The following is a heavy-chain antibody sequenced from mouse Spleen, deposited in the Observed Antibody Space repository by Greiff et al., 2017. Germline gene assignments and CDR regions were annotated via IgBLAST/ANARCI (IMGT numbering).Heavy chain of an antibody. CDR1: GFTFSDYY. Sequence: EVKLQESEGGLVQPGSSMKLSCTASGFTFSDYYMAWVRQVPEKGLEWVANINYDGSSTYYLDSLKSRFIISRDNAKNILYLQMSSLKSEDTATYYCARYYYGNPYWYFDVWGAGTTVTVSS. CDR2: INYDGSST. D-gene: IGHD2-1*01. J-gene: IGHJ1*01. CDR3: ARYYYGNPYWYFDV. V-gene: IGHV5-16*01.